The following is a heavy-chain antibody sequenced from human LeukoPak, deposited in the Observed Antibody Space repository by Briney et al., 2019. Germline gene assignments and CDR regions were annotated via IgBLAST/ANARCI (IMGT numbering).Heavy chain of an antibody. CDR1: GFSLSTSGVG. J-gene: IGHJ4*02. CDR3: ARVVPAAAYFDY. Sequence: SGPTLVKPTQTLTLTCTFSGFSLSTSGVGVGWIRQPPGKALEWLALIYWDDGKRYSPSLKSRLTITKDTSKNQVVLTMTNMDPVDTATYYCARVVPAAAYFDYWGQGALVTVSS. V-gene: IGHV2-5*02. D-gene: IGHD2-2*01. CDR2: IYWDDGK.